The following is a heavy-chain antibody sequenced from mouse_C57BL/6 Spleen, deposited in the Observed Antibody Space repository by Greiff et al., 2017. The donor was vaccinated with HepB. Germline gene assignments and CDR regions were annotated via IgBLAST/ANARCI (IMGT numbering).Heavy chain of an antibody. D-gene: IGHD2-14*01. CDR1: GYTFTDYY. CDR2: INPNNGGT. Sequence: VQLQQSGPELVKPGASVKISCKASGYTFTDYYMNWVKQSHGKSLEWIGDINPNNGGTSYNQKFKGKATLTVDKSSSTAYMELRSLTSEDSAVYYCARARGRGDYWGQGTTLTVSS. CDR3: ARARGRGDY. J-gene: IGHJ2*01. V-gene: IGHV1-26*01.